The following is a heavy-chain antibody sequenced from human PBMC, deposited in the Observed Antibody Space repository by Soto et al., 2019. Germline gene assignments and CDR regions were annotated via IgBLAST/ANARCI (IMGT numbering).Heavy chain of an antibody. CDR1: GFFSSASW. D-gene: IGHD3-10*01. CDR2: INSDGSSK. J-gene: IGHJ4*02. V-gene: IGHV3-74*03. CDR3: ARLLGGSGSFIDY. Sequence: EVQLVESGGGLVQPGGSLGFSGAPSGFFSSASWMHWVRGAPGKGLLWVSRINSDGSSKTYADSVKGRFTISRDNAKNTMYLQMNSLRAEDTAVYYCARLLGGSGSFIDYWGQGTLVTVSS.